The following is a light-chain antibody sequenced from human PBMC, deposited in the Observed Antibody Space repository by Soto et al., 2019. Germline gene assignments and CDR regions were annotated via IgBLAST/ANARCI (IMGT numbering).Light chain of an antibody. CDR3: QSYDSSLSGWV. CDR2: GNS. CDR1: SSNIGAGYD. J-gene: IGLJ2*01. Sequence: QSVLTQPPSVSGAPGQRVTISCTGSSSNIGAGYDVNWYQQLPGTAPKLVIYGNSNRPSGVPDRFSGSRSGTSASLAITGLQAEDEADYYCQSYDSSLSGWVFGGGTQLTV. V-gene: IGLV1-40*01.